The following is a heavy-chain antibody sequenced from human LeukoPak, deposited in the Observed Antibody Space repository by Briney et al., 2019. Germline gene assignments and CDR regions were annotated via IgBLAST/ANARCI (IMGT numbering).Heavy chain of an antibody. CDR3: SREVGYSPPYYMDV. J-gene: IGHJ6*03. Sequence: PGGSLRLSCAASGFTFSSYSMNWVRQAPGKGLEWVSFISSRSSIIYHADSVKGRFTISRDNAKNSLYLLMSSLRAEDTAVYYCSREVGYSPPYYMDVWGKGTTVTVSS. D-gene: IGHD5-18*01. CDR1: GFTFSSYS. CDR2: ISSRSSII. V-gene: IGHV3-48*01.